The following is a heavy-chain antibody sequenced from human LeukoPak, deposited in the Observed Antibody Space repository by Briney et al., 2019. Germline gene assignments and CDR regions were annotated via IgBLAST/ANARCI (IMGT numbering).Heavy chain of an antibody. V-gene: IGHV3-30*18. Sequence: GGSLRLSCAASGFTFSSYSMNWVRQAPGKGLEWAAVISYDGSNKYYPDSVKGRFTISRDSSKNTLYLQINSLKAEDTAVYYCAKGSGSLVRGITIKGHPVDVWSKGTTVTVSS. CDR2: ISYDGSNK. CDR3: AKGSGSLVRGITIKGHPVDV. J-gene: IGHJ6*04. CDR1: GFTFSSYS. D-gene: IGHD3-10*01.